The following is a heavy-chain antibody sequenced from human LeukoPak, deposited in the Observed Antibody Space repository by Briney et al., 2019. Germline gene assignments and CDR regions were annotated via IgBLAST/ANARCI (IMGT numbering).Heavy chain of an antibody. CDR1: GGSITNYS. J-gene: IGHJ4*02. CDR3: ARGPPDSQWLVWYYFDY. CDR2: ISSSGNT. V-gene: IGHV4-59*01. Sequence: SETLSLTCTVSGGSITNYSWSWIRQSPGKGLEWIGYISSSGNTNYNADLKDRVTISVDTYKNHFSLILSPVTAADTAVYYCARGPPDSQWLVWYYFDYWGQGTLVTVSS. D-gene: IGHD6-19*01.